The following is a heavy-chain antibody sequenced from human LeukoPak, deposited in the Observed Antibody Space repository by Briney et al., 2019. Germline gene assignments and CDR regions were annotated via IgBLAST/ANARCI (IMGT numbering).Heavy chain of an antibody. V-gene: IGHV4-59*01. D-gene: IGHD5-12*01. CDR2: IYNSGST. J-gene: IGHJ6*02. CDR3: ARDSGGYDYRSYYYYGMDV. Sequence: SETLSLTCTVSGASISSYYWSWIRQPPGKGLEWIGFIYNSGSTNHNPSLKSRVTISLDTSKNQFSLKLSSVTAADTAVYYCARDSGGYDYRSYYYYGMDVWGQGTTVTVSS. CDR1: GASISSYY.